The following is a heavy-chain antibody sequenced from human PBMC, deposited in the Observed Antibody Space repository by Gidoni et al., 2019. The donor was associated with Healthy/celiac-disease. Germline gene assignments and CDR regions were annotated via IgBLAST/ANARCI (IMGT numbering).Heavy chain of an antibody. V-gene: IGHV4-39*07. CDR1: GGSISSSSYY. J-gene: IGHJ4*02. CDR2: IYYSGST. CDR3: ARDYSSSPGDY. Sequence: QLQLQESGPGLVKPSETLSLTCTVPGGSISSSSYYWGWICQPPGKGLEWIGSIYYSGSTYYNPSLKSRVTISVDTSKNQFSLKLSSVTAADTAVYYCARDYSSSPGDYWGQGTLVTVSS. D-gene: IGHD6-6*01.